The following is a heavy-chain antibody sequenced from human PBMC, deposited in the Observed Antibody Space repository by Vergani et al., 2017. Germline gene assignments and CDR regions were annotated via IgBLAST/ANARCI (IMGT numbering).Heavy chain of an antibody. Sequence: EVQLLESGGGLVQPGGSLRLSCAASGFTFSSYAMSWVRQAPGKGLEWVSAISGSGGSTYYADSVKGRFTISRDNSKNTLYLQMNSLRAEDTAVYYCAKDRIRYCSSTSCCYFDYWGQGTLVTVSS. CDR1: GFTFSSYA. CDR3: AKDRIRYCSSTSCCYFDY. CDR2: ISGSGGST. J-gene: IGHJ4*02. D-gene: IGHD2-2*01. V-gene: IGHV3-23*01.